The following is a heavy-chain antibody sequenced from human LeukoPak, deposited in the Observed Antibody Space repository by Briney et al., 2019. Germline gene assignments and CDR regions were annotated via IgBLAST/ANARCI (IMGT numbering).Heavy chain of an antibody. D-gene: IGHD1-26*01. Sequence: QPGGSLRLSCAASGFTFSNYAMHWVRQAPGKGLEWVAVISYDGNNKYYADSVKGRFTISRDNSKNTLYLQMNSLRAEDTAVCYCARGALAEGSGNYYLFPPFDYWGQGTLVTVSS. J-gene: IGHJ4*02. CDR3: ARGALAEGSGNYYLFPPFDY. CDR1: GFTFSNYA. CDR2: ISYDGNNK. V-gene: IGHV3-30-3*01.